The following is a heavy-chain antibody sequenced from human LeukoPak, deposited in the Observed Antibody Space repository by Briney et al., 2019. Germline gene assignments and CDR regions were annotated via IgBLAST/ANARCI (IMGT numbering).Heavy chain of an antibody. V-gene: IGHV1-18*01. CDR3: ARPNNYYDDNVYYNYFDP. Sequence: GASVKVSCTTSVYTFSIHGITWVRQAPGQGLEWMGWISANSGKTYYAQKFQGRVTMTTDTSTSTAYMELSSLTSDDTAVYYCARPNNYYDDNVYYNYFDPWGQGTLVTVSS. J-gene: IGHJ5*02. D-gene: IGHD3-22*01. CDR1: VYTFSIHG. CDR2: ISANSGKT.